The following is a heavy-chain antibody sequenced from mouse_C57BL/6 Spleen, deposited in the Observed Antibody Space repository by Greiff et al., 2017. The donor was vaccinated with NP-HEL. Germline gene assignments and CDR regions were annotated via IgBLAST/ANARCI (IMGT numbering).Heavy chain of an antibody. CDR3: ARSYGYPFAY. CDR1: GFTFSDYY. Sequence: EVQLVESGGGLVQPGGSLKLSCAASGFTFSDYYMYWVRQTPEKRLEWVAYISNGGGSTYYPDTVKGRFTISRDNAKNTLYLQMSRLKSEDTAMYYCARSYGYPFAYWGQGTLVTVSA. V-gene: IGHV5-12*01. D-gene: IGHD2-2*01. J-gene: IGHJ3*01. CDR2: ISNGGGST.